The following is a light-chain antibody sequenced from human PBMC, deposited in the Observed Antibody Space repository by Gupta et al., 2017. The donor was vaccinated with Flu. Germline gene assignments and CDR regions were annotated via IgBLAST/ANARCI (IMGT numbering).Light chain of an antibody. V-gene: IGKV1-33*01. CDR3: QQYDNNPPAVT. CDR1: QGISNY. Sequence: DIQMTQSPSSLPSSVGVRVTITSPSSQGISNYLKLYQQQPGKAPKLLLYVASKFRSGVPSRFSVSGSGTDLTFTISSLQPEDIATYYCQQYDNNPPAVTFGGGTKVEIK. CDR2: VAS. J-gene: IGKJ4*01.